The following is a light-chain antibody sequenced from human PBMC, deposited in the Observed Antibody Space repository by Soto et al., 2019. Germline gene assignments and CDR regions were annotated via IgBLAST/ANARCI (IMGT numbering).Light chain of an antibody. CDR2: AAS. Sequence: DIQMTQSPSSLSASVGDRVTITCRASQSISSYLHWYQQRPGKAPKLLIYAASNLQSGVPSRFSASGSGTDFTLTLNSLQPEDFATYYCQQRSNWPGTFGQGTKLEIK. J-gene: IGKJ2*01. CDR1: QSISSY. CDR3: QQRSNWPGT. V-gene: IGKV1-39*01.